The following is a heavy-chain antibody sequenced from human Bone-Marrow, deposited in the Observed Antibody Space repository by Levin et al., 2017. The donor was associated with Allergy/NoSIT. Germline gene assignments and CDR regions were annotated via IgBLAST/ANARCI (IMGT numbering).Heavy chain of an antibody. CDR2: IKPDGSQK. J-gene: IGHJ6*03. CDR1: GFTFSTYW. CDR3: VSDGQGVALARGWSFTQDPLDFYYMDV. D-gene: IGHD3-10*01. V-gene: IGHV3-7*03. Sequence: SCAASGFTFSTYWMGWARQAPGKGLEWVADIKPDGSQKNYVDSVRGRFTISRDHANNSLNLQMNSLRVEDTAVYYWVSDGQGVALARGWSFTQDPLDFYYMDVWGRGTTVTVSS.